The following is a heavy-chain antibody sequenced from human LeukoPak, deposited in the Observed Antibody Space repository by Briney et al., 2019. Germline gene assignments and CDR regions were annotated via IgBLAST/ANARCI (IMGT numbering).Heavy chain of an antibody. CDR2: MNPNSGNT. D-gene: IGHD3-16*02. J-gene: IGHJ4*02. CDR1: GDTFSNYI. V-gene: IGHV1-8*02. CDR3: ARVTFVGRDY. Sequence: ASVKVSCKASGDTFSNYILSWVRQAPGQGLEWMGWMNPNSGNTGYAQKFQGRVTMTRNTSINTAYMELSSLRSEDTAVYYCARVTFVGRDYWGQGALVTVSS.